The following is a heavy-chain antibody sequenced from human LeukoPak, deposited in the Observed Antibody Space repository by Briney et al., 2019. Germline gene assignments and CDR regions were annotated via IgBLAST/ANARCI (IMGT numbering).Heavy chain of an antibody. CDR3: ARSRRDGDYLFNVFDI. CDR2: ISGSGGST. J-gene: IGHJ3*02. CDR1: GFTFSSYA. D-gene: IGHD4-17*01. V-gene: IGHV3-23*01. Sequence: GGSLRLSCAASGFTFSSYAMSWVRQAPGKGLEWVSAISGSGGSTYYADSVKGRFTISRDNARNSLYLQLNSLRAEDTAVYYCARSRRDGDYLFNVFDIWGQGTMVTVSS.